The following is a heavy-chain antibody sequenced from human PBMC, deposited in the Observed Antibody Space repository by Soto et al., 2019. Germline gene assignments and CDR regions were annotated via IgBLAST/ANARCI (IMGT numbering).Heavy chain of an antibody. CDR3: STGPFDY. CDR1: GFNFSKTW. J-gene: IGHJ4*02. V-gene: IGHV3-15*07. CDR2: IRSKPDGGTT. Sequence: GGSLRLSCTASGFNFSKTWMNWVRQAPGKGLEWVGQIRSKPDGGTTEYAAPVKGRFSVLRSDSENTLFLQMDSLKTEDTAIYYCSTGPFDYWGQGTLVTVSS.